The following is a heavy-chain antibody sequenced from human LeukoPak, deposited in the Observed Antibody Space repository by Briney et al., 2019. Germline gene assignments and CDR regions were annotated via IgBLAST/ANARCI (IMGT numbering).Heavy chain of an antibody. V-gene: IGHV4-59*08. CDR3: ARRDSSGYYGH. J-gene: IGHJ4*02. Sequence: PSEILSLTCTVSGGSISSYYWSWIRQPPGKGLEWIGYIYYTGITNYNPSLRSRVTILVDTSKNHFTLNLSSVTAADTALYYCARRDSSGYYGHWGQGTLVTVSS. D-gene: IGHD3-22*01. CDR2: IYYTGIT. CDR1: GGSISSYY.